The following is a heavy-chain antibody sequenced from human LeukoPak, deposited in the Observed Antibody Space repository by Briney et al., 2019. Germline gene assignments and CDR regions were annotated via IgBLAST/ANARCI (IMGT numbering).Heavy chain of an antibody. CDR1: GGTFSSYG. J-gene: IGHJ4*02. CDR2: ISYDGSNK. D-gene: IGHD6-13*01. CDR3: AKDSRRYSRTGGYFDY. V-gene: IGHV3-30*18. Sequence: SCKASGGTFSSYGMHWVRQAPGKGLEWVAVISYDGSNKYYADSVKGRFTISRDNSKNTLYLQMNSLRAEDTAVYYCAKDSRRYSRTGGYFDYWGQGTLVTVSS.